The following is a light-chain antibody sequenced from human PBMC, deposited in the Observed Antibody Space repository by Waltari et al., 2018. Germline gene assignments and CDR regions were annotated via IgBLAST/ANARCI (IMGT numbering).Light chain of an antibody. CDR3: QHYLRLPVT. J-gene: IGKJ1*01. V-gene: IGKV3-20*01. CDR1: QSVSRA. Sequence: EIVLTQSLGTLSLSLGARATASCRASQSVSRALAWYQQKPGQAPRLLIYGASTRATGIPDRFSGSGSGTDFSLTISRLEPDDFAVYYCQHYLRLPVTFGQGTTVEI. CDR2: GAS.